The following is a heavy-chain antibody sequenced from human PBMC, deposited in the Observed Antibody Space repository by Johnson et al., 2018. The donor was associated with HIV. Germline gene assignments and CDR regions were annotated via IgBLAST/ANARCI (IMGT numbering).Heavy chain of an antibody. Sequence: QMLLVESGGGVVQPGGSLRLSCAASGFTFSSYGLHWVRQAPGKGLEWVAFMRYDGSNKYYADSVKGRCTIARDNSKNTLYLQMSRLRAEDTAVYYCAKDSITMELGALYIWGQGTMVSVSS. V-gene: IGHV3-30*02. J-gene: IGHJ3*02. CDR3: AKDSITMELGALYI. CDR1: GFTFSSYG. D-gene: IGHD3-10*01. CDR2: MRYDGSNK.